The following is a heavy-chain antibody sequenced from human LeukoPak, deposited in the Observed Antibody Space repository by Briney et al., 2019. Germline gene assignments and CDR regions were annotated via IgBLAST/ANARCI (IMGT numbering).Heavy chain of an antibody. CDR1: GFTFSSYA. Sequence: LSGGSLRLSCAASGFTFSSYAMSWVRQAPGKGLEWVSAISGSGGSTYYADSVKGRFTISRDNSKNTLYLQMNSLRAEDTAVYYCAKSRGIVALIDYWGQGTLVTVSS. V-gene: IGHV3-23*01. CDR3: AKSRGIVALIDY. CDR2: ISGSGGST. J-gene: IGHJ4*02. D-gene: IGHD3-16*01.